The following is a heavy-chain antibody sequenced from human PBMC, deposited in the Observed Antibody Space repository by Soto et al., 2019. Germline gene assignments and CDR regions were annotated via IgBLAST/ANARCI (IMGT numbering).Heavy chain of an antibody. CDR1: GVAISSDDHY. J-gene: IGHJ5*02. CDR2: IYYSGST. V-gene: IGHV4-30-4*01. CDR3: ARDRRPPSWFEH. Sequence: SETLSLTCTVSGVAISSDDHYWTWIRHSPGKGLEWIGYIYYSGSTYYNPSLKSRVVISKDTSKNQFSLQLNSVTAADTAVYYCARDRRPPSWFEHWGQGTLVIVSS.